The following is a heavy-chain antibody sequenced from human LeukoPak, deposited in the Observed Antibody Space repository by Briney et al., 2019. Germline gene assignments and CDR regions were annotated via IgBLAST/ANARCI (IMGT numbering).Heavy chain of an antibody. D-gene: IGHD1-26*01. V-gene: IGHV4-59*08. CDR1: GGSISSYY. CDR2: IYYSGST. CDR3: ARHVTLSGAPHWFDP. Sequence: SETLSLTCTVSGGSISSYYWSWIRQPPGKGLEWIGYIYYSGSTNYNPSLKSRVTISVDTSKNQFSLKPSSVTAADTAVYYCARHVTLSGAPHWFDPWGQGTLVTVSS. J-gene: IGHJ5*02.